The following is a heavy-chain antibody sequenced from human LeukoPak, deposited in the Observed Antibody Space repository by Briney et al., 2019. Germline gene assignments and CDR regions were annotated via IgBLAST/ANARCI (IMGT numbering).Heavy chain of an antibody. D-gene: IGHD6-13*01. CDR1: GGTFSSYA. CDR3: ARDSSSWYPWFDP. J-gene: IGHJ5*02. V-gene: IGHV1-69*01. CDR2: IIPIFGTA. Sequence: SVKVSCKASGGTFSSYAISWVRQAPGQGLEWMGGIIPIFGTANYAQKFQGRVTITADESTSTAYMELSSLRSEDTAVYYCARDSSSWYPWFDPWGQGTLVTVYS.